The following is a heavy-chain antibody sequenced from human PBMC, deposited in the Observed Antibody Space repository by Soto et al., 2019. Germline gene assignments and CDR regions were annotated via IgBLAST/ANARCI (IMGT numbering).Heavy chain of an antibody. CDR2: ISSSGSTI. V-gene: IGHV3-48*03. CDR3: ARDDPSGVPAARAYSRDMDV. D-gene: IGHD2-2*01. J-gene: IGHJ6*02. Sequence: AGGSLRLSCAASGFPFGSYEMNWVRQAPGKGLEWVSYISSSGSTIYYGDSVKGRFTISRDNAKNSLYLQMNSLRAEDTAVYYCARDDPSGVPAARAYSRDMDVRGQGTTVTVSS. CDR1: GFPFGSYE.